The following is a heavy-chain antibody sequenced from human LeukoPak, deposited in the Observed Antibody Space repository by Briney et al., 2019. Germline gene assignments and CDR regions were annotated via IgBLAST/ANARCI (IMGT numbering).Heavy chain of an antibody. Sequence: SETLSLTCTVSGGSISSGDYYWRWIRQPPGKGLEWIGYIYYSGSTYYNPSLKSRVTISVDTSKNQFSLKLSSVTAADTAVYYCARDLWVHYYYYYVDVWGKGTTFTVS. D-gene: IGHD1-1*01. J-gene: IGHJ6*03. CDR2: IYYSGST. CDR3: ARDLWVHYYYYYVDV. V-gene: IGHV4-30-4*01. CDR1: GGSISSGDYY.